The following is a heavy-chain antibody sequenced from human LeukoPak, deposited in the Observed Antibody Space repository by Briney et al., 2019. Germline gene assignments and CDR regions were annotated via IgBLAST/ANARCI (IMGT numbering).Heavy chain of an antibody. D-gene: IGHD4-17*01. V-gene: IGHV1-2*02. CDR2: INPNSGGT. J-gene: IGHJ5*02. CDR3: ARSRHYAGKPNWFDP. CDR1: GYTFTGYY. Sequence: ASVKVSCKASGYTFTGYYMHWVRQAPGQGLEWMGWINPNSGGTNYAQKFQGRVTMTRDTSISTAYMELSRLRSDDTAVYYCARSRHYAGKPNWFDPWGQGTLVTVSS.